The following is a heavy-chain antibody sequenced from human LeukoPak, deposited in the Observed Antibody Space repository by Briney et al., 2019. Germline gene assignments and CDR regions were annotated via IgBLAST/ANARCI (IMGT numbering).Heavy chain of an antibody. CDR3: ARMGGYYYYMDV. CDR1: GGSISGYH. V-gene: IGHV4-59*12. J-gene: IGHJ6*03. D-gene: IGHD3-16*01. Sequence: SETLSLTCNVSGGSISGYHWSWIRQPPGKGLEWIGYIYYSGSTNYNPSLKSRVTISVDTSKNQFSLKLSSVTAADTAVYYCARMGGYYYYMDVWGKGTTVTVSS. CDR2: IYYSGST.